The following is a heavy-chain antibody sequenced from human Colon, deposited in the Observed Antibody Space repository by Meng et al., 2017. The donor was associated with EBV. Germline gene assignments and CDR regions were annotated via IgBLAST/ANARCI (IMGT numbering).Heavy chain of an antibody. V-gene: IGHV4-30-4*01. CDR2: IYYSGRP. CDR1: GRSISSGHSS. Sequence: HGPPREPGPARVKPSHPLSPPCSCFGRSISSGHSSWSWIRQPPGKGLEWIGYIYYSGRPYYTPSLRSRITISVDTSKNQFSLRLRSVTAADTAVYYCASYGPCSGNNCPLSSFDHWGQGTLVTVSS. D-gene: IGHD2-15*01. J-gene: IGHJ4*02. CDR3: ASYGPCSGNNCPLSSFDH.